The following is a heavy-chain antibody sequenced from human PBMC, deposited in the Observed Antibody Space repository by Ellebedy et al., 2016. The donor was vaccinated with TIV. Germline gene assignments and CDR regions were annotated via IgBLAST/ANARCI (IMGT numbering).Heavy chain of an antibody. D-gene: IGHD3-9*01. J-gene: IGHJ4*02. CDR3: ARAPYYDLMTGLNGLSGPFDS. Sequence: MPSETLSLTCTVSRGSLSSGALYRSWIRRRPGKGLEWIGYISHTGKTYYNPSLESRVTISVGTSASQFSLRVTSLTAADTAVYHCARAPYYDLMTGLNGLSGPFDSWGQGTLVTVSS. CDR1: RGSLSSGALY. V-gene: IGHV4-31*03. CDR2: ISHTGKT.